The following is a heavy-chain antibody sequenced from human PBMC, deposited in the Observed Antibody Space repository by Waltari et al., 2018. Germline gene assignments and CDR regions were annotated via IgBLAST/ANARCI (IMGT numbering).Heavy chain of an antibody. CDR2: MNSNSGNT. J-gene: IGHJ2*01. CDR3: ARGLSVVATSWYFYV. CDR1: GYTFTSYD. Sequence: QVQLVQSGAEVKKPGASVKVSCKASGYTFTSYDINWVRQATGQGLEWMGWMNSNSGNTGYAQKFQGRVTMTRNTNISTSYKELRSVESCDAVVYYVARGLSVVATSWYFYVGGRDTLVTVSS. D-gene: IGHD1-26*01. V-gene: IGHV1-8*01.